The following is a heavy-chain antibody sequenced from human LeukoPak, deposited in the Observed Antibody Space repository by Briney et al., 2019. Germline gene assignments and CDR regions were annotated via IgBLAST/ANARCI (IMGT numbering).Heavy chain of an antibody. J-gene: IGHJ5*02. Sequence: SETLSLTCAVYGGSFSGYYWSWIRQPPGKGLEWIGEIDHSGGTNYNPSLKSRVTISIDTSKNQFSLKLSSVTAADTAVYYCARFPRWFDPWGQGTLVTVSS. V-gene: IGHV4-34*01. CDR3: ARFPRWFDP. CDR1: GGSFSGYY. CDR2: IDHSGGT.